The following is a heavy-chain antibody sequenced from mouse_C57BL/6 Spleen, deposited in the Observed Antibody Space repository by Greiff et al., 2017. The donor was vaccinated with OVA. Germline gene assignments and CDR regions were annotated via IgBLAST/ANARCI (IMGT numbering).Heavy chain of an antibody. CDR3: ARGEDYETMDY. V-gene: IGHV3-6*01. CDR1: GYSITSGYY. D-gene: IGHD2-4*01. J-gene: IGHJ4*01. CDR2: ISYDGSN. Sequence: DVKLVESGPGLVKPSQSLSLTCSVTGYSITSGYYWNWIRQFPGNKLEWMGYISYDGSNNYNPSLKNRISITRDTSKNQFFLKLNSVTTEDTATYYCARGEDYETMDYWGQGTSVTVSS.